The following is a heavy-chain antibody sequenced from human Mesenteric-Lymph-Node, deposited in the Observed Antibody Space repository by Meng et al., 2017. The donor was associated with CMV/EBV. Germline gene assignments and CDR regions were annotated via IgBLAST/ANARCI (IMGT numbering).Heavy chain of an antibody. D-gene: IGHD5-12*01. V-gene: IGHV3-48*03. Sequence: GGSLRLSCAASGFTFRDYEMNWVRQAPGKGLEWISYISSSGATISYAESVKGRFTISRDNAKNSLYLQMNSLRAEDTAVYYCAKDGGYSAYDPGWFDPWGQGTLVTVSS. CDR3: AKDGGYSAYDPGWFDP. CDR2: ISSSGATI. CDR1: GFTFRDYE. J-gene: IGHJ5*02.